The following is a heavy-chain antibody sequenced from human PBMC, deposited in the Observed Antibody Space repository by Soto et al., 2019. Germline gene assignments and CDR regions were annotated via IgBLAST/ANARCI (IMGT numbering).Heavy chain of an antibody. V-gene: IGHV3-30*03. J-gene: IGHJ4*02. CDR2: ISYDGSNK. CDR1: GFTFSSYG. CDR3: AIPNYDILTGYYRY. D-gene: IGHD3-9*01. Sequence: GGSLRLSCAASGFTFSSYGIHWVRQAPGKGLEWVAVISYDGSNKYYADSVKGRFTISRDNSKNTLYLQMNSLRAEDTAVYYCAIPNYDILTGYYRYWGQGTLVTVSS.